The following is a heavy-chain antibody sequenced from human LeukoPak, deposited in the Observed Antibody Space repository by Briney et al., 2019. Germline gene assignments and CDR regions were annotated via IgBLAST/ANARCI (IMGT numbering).Heavy chain of an antibody. D-gene: IGHD6-13*01. Sequence: PGGSLRLSCAASGFTFSGYWMHWVRQAPGKGLVWVARIDNDGSSTDYADSVKDRFTISKDTSKNMLYLQMNLLRADETAYYSCAKGSKQLLVDAFDIWGQGTMVTVSS. V-gene: IGHV3-74*01. CDR1: GFTFSGYW. CDR3: AKGSKQLLVDAFDI. J-gene: IGHJ3*02. CDR2: IDNDGSST.